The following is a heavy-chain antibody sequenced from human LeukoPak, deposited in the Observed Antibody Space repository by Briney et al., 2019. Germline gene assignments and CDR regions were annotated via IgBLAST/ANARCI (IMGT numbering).Heavy chain of an antibody. J-gene: IGHJ4*02. V-gene: IGHV3-30*18. CDR2: ISYDGSNK. D-gene: IGHD3-22*01. Sequence: GGSLRLSCAASGFTLSSYGMHWVRQAPGKGLEWVAVISYDGSNKYYADSVKGRFTISRDNSKNTLYLQMNSLRAEDTAVYYCAKVYHYDSSGFYYFDYWGQGTLVTVSS. CDR3: AKVYHYDSSGFYYFDY. CDR1: GFTLSSYG.